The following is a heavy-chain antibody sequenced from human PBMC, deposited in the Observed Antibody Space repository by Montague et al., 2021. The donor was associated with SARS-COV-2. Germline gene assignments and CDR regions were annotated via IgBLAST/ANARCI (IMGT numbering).Heavy chain of an antibody. D-gene: IGHD3-22*01. CDR2: IKQSGST. J-gene: IGHJ4*02. CDR1: GGSFGDDH. CDR3: ARGNLSVSMVVVVFTSASYYFDY. V-gene: IGHV4-34*01. Sequence: SETLSLTCGVYGGSFGDDHWSWIRQPPGKGLEWIGDIKQSGSTSYNPSLKSRVTISVDTSKNQFSLKLSSVTAADTAVYFCARGNLSVSMVVVVFTSASYYFDYWGQGAQVTVSS.